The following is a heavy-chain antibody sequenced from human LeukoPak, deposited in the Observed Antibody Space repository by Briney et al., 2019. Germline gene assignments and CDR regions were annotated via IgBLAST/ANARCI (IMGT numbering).Heavy chain of an antibody. CDR3: AKVATGMAENI. J-gene: IGHJ3*02. CDR1: GFTFSDYG. V-gene: IGHV3-30*02. CDR2: IRYDGNK. D-gene: IGHD5-18*01. Sequence: GGSLRLSCAASGFTFSDYGIHWVRQAPGKGLEWVAFIRYDGNKYYADSVKGRFTISRDNFKNTLYLQMNSLSAEDTAVYYCAKVATGMAENIWGQGTMVTVSS.